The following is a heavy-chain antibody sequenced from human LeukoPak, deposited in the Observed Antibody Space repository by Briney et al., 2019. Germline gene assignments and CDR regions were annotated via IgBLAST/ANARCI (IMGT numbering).Heavy chain of an antibody. CDR3: AKGAGGFSYYNWFDP. Sequence: SETLSLTCAVYGGSFSDYYWTLIRQPPGKGLEWIGEINHSGNTNYNPSLKSRVTISVDTSKNQFSLKLASVTAADTAIYYCAKGAGGFSYYNWFDPWGQGTLVTVSS. CDR2: INHSGNT. V-gene: IGHV4-34*01. CDR1: GGSFSDYY. D-gene: IGHD5-18*01. J-gene: IGHJ5*02.